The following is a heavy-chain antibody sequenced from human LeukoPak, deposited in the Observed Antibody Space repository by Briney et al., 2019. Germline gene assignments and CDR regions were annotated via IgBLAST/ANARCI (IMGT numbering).Heavy chain of an antibody. CDR2: IYYSGST. D-gene: IGHD3-22*01. V-gene: IGHV4-34*01. CDR1: GGSFSGYY. CDR3: ARVLNDIYYDSSGTFDY. Sequence: PSETLSLTCAVYGGSFSGYYWSWIRQPPGKGLEWIGSIYYSGSTYYNPSLKSRVTISVDTSKNQFSLKLSSVTAADTAVYYCARVLNDIYYDSSGTFDYWGQGTLVTVSS. J-gene: IGHJ4*02.